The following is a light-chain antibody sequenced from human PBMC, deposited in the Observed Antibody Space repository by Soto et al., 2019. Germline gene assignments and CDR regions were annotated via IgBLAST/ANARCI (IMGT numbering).Light chain of an antibody. CDR1: QSFRSSY. Sequence: EIVLTQSPGTLSLSPGERATLPCRASQSFRSSYLAWYQRKPGRAPRLLIYGASSRATGIPDRFSGSGSGTDFTLTISRLEPEDFAVYYCQQYGSSPLTFGGGTKVDIK. V-gene: IGKV3-20*01. CDR2: GAS. J-gene: IGKJ4*01. CDR3: QQYGSSPLT.